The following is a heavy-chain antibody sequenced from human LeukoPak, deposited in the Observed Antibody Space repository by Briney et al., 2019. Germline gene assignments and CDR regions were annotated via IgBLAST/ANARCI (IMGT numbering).Heavy chain of an antibody. D-gene: IGHD2-2*01. V-gene: IGHV3-48*03. CDR3: ARGWVPAAMGY. Sequence: PGGSLRLSCASSGFTFSSYEMNWVRQAPGKGLEWVSYISSSGSTIYYADSVKGRFTISRDNAKNSLYLQMNSLRAEDTAVYYCARGWVPAAMGYWGQGTLVTVSS. CDR2: ISSSGSTI. J-gene: IGHJ4*02. CDR1: GFTFSSYE.